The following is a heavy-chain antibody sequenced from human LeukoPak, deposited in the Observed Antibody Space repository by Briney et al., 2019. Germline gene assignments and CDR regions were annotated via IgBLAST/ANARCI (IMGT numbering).Heavy chain of an antibody. CDR1: GYTFTSYY. D-gene: IGHD5-18*01. V-gene: IGHV1-46*01. CDR2: INPSGGTT. CDR3: AREGGDTPMVKFDS. J-gene: IGHJ4*02. Sequence: GASVKVSCKASGYTFTSYYMHWVRQAPGQGLEWMGIINPSGGTTTYTQKFQGRVTMTRDMSTSTVYMELSSLRSEDTGVYYCAREGGDTPMVKFDSWGQGTLVTVSS.